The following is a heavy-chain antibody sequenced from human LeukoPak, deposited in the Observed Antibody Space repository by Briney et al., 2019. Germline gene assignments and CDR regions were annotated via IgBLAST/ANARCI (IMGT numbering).Heavy chain of an antibody. Sequence: PSETLSLTCTVSGGSISSGGYYWSWIRQHPGRGLEWIGYIYYSGSTYYNPSLKSRVTISVDTSKNQFSLKLSSVTAADTAVYYCARGRSDIVVVPAAYFDYWGQGTLVTVSS. J-gene: IGHJ4*02. CDR3: ARGRSDIVVVPAAYFDY. CDR1: GGSISSGGYY. V-gene: IGHV4-31*03. CDR2: IYYSGST. D-gene: IGHD2-2*01.